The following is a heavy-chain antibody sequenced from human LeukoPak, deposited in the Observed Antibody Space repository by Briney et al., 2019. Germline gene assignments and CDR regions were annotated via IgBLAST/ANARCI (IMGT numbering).Heavy chain of an antibody. Sequence: SQTLSLTCTVSGGSISSDACFWSWIRQHPGKGLKWIGYIYYSGSTYYNPPLKSRVTISVDTSKNQFYLKLSSVTAADTAVYYCARTSIATRHFDYWGQGTLVTVSS. V-gene: IGHV4-31*03. D-gene: IGHD6-6*01. CDR3: ARTSIATRHFDY. CDR2: IYYSGST. CDR1: GGSISSDACF. J-gene: IGHJ4*02.